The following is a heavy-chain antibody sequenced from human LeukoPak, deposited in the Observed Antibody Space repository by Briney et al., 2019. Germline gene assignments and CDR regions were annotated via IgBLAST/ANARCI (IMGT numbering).Heavy chain of an antibody. CDR2: VYPGDSDT. CDR3: ARRYYYDSSARAQNVIDI. CDR1: GYNFNSDW. J-gene: IGHJ3*02. V-gene: IGHV5-51*01. D-gene: IGHD3-22*01. Sequence: GESLKISCKGSGYNFNSDWIGWVRQMPGKGLEWMGIVYPGDSDTTYSPSFQGQVTISADKSNSAAYRQWSSLKASDTGMYYCARRYYYDSSARAQNVIDIWGQGTMVTVSS.